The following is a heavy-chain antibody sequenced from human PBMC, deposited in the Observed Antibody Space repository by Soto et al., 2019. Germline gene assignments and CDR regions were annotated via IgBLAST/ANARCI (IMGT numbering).Heavy chain of an antibody. Sequence: QVQLVQSGAEVKKPGASVKVSCKASGYTFTSYYRHWVRQAPGQGLEWMGIINHSGGSTSYAQKFQGLVTQTTDTPTSPVYMELSSLRSEDTAVSYCARDRGYSYGYSYGMDVWGQGTTVTVSS. CDR3: ARDRGYSYGYSYGMDV. V-gene: IGHV1-46*01. J-gene: IGHJ6*02. CDR1: GYTFTSYY. CDR2: INHSGGST. D-gene: IGHD5-18*01.